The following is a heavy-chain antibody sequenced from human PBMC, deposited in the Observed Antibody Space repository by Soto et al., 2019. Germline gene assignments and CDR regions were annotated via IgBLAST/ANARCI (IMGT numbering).Heavy chain of an antibody. CDR1: RESFSGYS. D-gene: IGHD2-8*02. J-gene: IGHJ4*02. CDR2: INHSGST. Sequence: NLSETLSLTCAVYRESFSGYSWTWIRQPPGTGLEWIGEINHSGSTNYNPSLKSRVTISVDTSKNQFSLKLTSVTAADTAVYYCARDKITGLFDYWGQGTLVTVS. CDR3: ARDKITGLFDY. V-gene: IGHV4-34*01.